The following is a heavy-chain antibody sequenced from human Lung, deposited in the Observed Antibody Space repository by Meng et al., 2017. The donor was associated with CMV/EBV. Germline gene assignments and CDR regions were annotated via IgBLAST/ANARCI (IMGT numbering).Heavy chain of an antibody. V-gene: IGHV1-69*05. Sequence: SVKVSXKASGYTFSSYGFTWVRQAPGQGLEWIGGTIPIFGSANYAQSFQGRVTISTDESTSTAYMELSSLRSDDTAVYYCARGSYGGNPDYFYFYVMDVWGQGTTVTVSS. CDR1: GYTFSSYG. CDR2: TIPIFGSA. CDR3: ARGSYGGNPDYFYFYVMDV. D-gene: IGHD4-23*01. J-gene: IGHJ6*02.